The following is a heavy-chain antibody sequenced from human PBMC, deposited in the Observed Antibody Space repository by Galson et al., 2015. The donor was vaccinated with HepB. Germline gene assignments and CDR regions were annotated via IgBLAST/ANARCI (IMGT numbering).Heavy chain of an antibody. V-gene: IGHV1-18*01. CDR1: DYTFIKYG. J-gene: IGHJ3*02. CDR3: ARKGYYETSGYYTDDALDI. D-gene: IGHD3-22*01. CDR2: ISVYNGDT. Sequence: SVKVSCKASDYTFIKYGICWVRQAPGQGLEWMGWISVYNGDTSYPQNLQGRVTMTTDTSTSTAYMELRSLRSDDTAVYYCARKGYYETSGYYTDDALDIWGQGTMVTVSS.